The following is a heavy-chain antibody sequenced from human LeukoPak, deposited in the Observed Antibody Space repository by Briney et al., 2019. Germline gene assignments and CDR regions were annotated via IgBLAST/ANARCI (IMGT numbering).Heavy chain of an antibody. J-gene: IGHJ4*02. V-gene: IGHV3-33*01. CDR2: IWYDGSNK. CDR3: ARGPGTGYSYVDY. CDR1: GFTFSSYG. Sequence: GGSLGLSCAASGFTFSSYGMHWVRQAPGKGLEWVAVIWYDGSNKYYADSVKGRFTISRDNSKNTLYLQMNSLRAEDTAVYYCARGPGTGYSYVDYWGQGTLVTVSS. D-gene: IGHD5-18*01.